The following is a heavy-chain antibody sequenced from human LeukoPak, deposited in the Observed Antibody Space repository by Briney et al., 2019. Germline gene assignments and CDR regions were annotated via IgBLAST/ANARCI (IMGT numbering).Heavy chain of an antibody. CDR2: IYYSGST. J-gene: IGHJ3*01. CDR3: ARISSSNWYNERGAFDV. CDR1: GGSISSYY. D-gene: IGHD6-13*01. Sequence: PSETLSLTCTVSGGSISSYYWSWIRQPPGKGLEWIGYIYYSGSTNYSPSLKSRVTISVDTSKNQFSLKLRSVTAADTAVYYCARISSSNWYNERGAFDVWGQGTMVTVSS. V-gene: IGHV4-59*01.